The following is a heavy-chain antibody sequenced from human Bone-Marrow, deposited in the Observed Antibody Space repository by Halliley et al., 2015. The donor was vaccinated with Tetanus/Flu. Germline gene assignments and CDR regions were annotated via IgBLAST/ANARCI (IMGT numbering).Heavy chain of an antibody. CDR3: VRAQVSHFDL. Sequence: GPEGLSYIEKTGTTTAYADSVKGRITISRDEAKNSLFLEMNNLRPEDTAVYYCVRAQVSHFDLWGQGTLGTVSS. V-gene: IGHV3-48*03. CDR2: IEKTGTTT. J-gene: IGHJ4*02.